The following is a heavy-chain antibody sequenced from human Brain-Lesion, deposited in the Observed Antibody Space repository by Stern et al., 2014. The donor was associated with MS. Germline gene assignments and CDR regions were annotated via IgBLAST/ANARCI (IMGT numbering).Heavy chain of an antibody. V-gene: IGHV3-30*18. CDR3: AKDRQYLTYFFDH. D-gene: IGHD2/OR15-2a*01. Sequence: MQLVDSGGGVVQPARPLRLSCVASGFTFGSCALHWVRQAPGKGLELVAGLSYDGSNKYYADSVKGRFTISRDNSQNTLYMQMSSMRPEDTAAYYCAKDRQYLTYFFDHWGQGSLVTVSS. CDR2: LSYDGSNK. CDR1: GFTFGSCA. J-gene: IGHJ5*02.